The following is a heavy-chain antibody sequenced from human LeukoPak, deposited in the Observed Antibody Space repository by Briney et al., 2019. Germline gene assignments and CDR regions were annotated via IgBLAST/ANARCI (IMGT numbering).Heavy chain of an antibody. V-gene: IGHV3-23*01. CDR2: FSGNGVSI. D-gene: IGHD1-26*01. J-gene: IGHJ4*02. Sequence: GGSLRLSCAASGFTFSNYAMNWVRQAPGKGLEWVSVFSGNGVSIYYADSVKGRFTISRDNSKSTLYLQMNSLRAEDTALYYCAKGRASSGSYQGTLDYWGQGTLVTVSS. CDR3: AKGRASSGSYQGTLDY. CDR1: GFTFSNYA.